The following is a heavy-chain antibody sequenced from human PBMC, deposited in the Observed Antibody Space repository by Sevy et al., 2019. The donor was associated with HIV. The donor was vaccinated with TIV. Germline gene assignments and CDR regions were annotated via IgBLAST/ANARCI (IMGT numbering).Heavy chain of an antibody. D-gene: IGHD6-13*01. Sequence: GGSLRLSCAASGFTFSSYWMRWVRQAPGKGLEWVANIKQDGSEKYYVDSVKGRFTISRDNAKNSLYLQMNSLRAEDTAVYYCAREPYSSSLYYFDYWGQGTLVTVSS. CDR1: GFTFSSYW. V-gene: IGHV3-7*01. CDR2: IKQDGSEK. CDR3: AREPYSSSLYYFDY. J-gene: IGHJ4*02.